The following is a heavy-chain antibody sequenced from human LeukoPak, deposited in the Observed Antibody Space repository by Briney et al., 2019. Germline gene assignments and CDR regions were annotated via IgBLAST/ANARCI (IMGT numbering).Heavy chain of an antibody. CDR2: VYYSGIT. CDR1: GGSISSSSLY. V-gene: IGHV4-39*01. CDR3: ARRRYFHFDF. Sequence: PSETLSLTCTVSGGSISSSSLYWDWIRQPPGKGLEWIGTVYYSGITYYNPSLKSRVTISVDTSKNQFSLKLSSVTAADTAVYYCARRRYFHFDFWGQGTLVTVSS. J-gene: IGHJ4*02. D-gene: IGHD3-9*01.